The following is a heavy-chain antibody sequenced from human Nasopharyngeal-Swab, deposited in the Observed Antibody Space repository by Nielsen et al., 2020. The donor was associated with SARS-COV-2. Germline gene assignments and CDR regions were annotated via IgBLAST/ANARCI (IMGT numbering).Heavy chain of an antibody. D-gene: IGHD2-2*01. J-gene: IGHJ6*02. CDR1: GFTFSSYE. CDR3: ASRYCSSTSCRDYYYGMDV. Sequence: GGSLRLSCAASGFTFSSYEMNWVRQAPGKGLEWVSYISSSGSTIYYADSVKGRFTISRDNAKNSLYLQMNSLRAEDTAVYYCASRYCSSTSCRDYYYGMDVWGQGTTVTVSS. CDR2: ISSSGSTI. V-gene: IGHV3-48*03.